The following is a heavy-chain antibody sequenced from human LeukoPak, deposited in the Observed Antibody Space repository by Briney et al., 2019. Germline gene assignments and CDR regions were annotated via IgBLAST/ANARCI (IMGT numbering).Heavy chain of an antibody. CDR1: GFTFSDHY. CDR2: TRNKANSYTT. J-gene: IGHJ6*02. D-gene: IGHD2-8*01. V-gene: IGHV3-72*01. Sequence: GGSLRLSCAASGFTFSDHYMDWVRQAPGKGLEWVGRTRNKANSYTTEYAASVKGRFTISRDDSKNSLYLQMNSLKTEDTAVDYCARHAPLWRGYGMDVWGQGTTVTVSS. CDR3: ARHAPLWRGYGMDV.